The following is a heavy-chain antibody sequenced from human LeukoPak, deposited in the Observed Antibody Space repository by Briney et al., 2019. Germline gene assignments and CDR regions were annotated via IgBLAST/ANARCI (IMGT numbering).Heavy chain of an antibody. CDR2: IKGDGSSV. D-gene: IGHD6-13*01. V-gene: IGHV3-74*01. CDR1: GFTFSSCS. Sequence: GGSLRLSCAASGFTFSSCSMHWVRQAPGKGLVWVSRIKGDGSSVSYADSVKGRFTIFRDNAKNTLFLQMDSLRAEDTAVYYCVRGTIAAAGIDYWGQGTLVTVSS. CDR3: VRGTIAAAGIDY. J-gene: IGHJ4*02.